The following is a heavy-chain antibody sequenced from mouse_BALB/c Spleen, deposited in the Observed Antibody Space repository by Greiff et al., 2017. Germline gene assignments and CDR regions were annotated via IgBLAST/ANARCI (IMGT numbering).Heavy chain of an antibody. CDR1: GYTFTSYY. Sequence: VQLQQPGAELVKPGASVKLSCNASGYTFTSYYMYWVKQRPGQGLERIGGINPSNGGTNFHEKFKSKATLTVDKSSSTAYMQLSSLTSEDSAVYYCKRGTTVGYYAMEYWGQGTSVTVSS. CDR2: INPSNGGT. V-gene: IGHV1-53*01. D-gene: IGHD1-1*01. J-gene: IGHJ4*01. CDR3: KRGTTVGYYAMEY.